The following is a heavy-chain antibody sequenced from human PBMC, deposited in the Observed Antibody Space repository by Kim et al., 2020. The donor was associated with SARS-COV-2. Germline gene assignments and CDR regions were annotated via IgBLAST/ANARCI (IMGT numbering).Heavy chain of an antibody. J-gene: IGHJ5*02. V-gene: IGHV3-53*01. CDR2: IYSGGST. CDR3: ARAHYYGSGSRVGWFDP. CDR1: GFTVSSNY. Sequence: GGSLRLSCAASGFTVSSNYMSWVRQAPGKGLEWVSVIYSGGSTYYADSVKGRFTISRDNSKNTLYLQMNSLRAEDTAVYYCARAHYYGSGSRVGWFDPWGQGTLVTVSS. D-gene: IGHD3-10*01.